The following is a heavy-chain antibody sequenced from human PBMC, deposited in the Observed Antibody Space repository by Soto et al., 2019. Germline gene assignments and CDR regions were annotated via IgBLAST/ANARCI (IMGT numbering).Heavy chain of an antibody. V-gene: IGHV3-64*01. D-gene: IGHD2-8*01. Sequence: GSLRLSCAASGFTFSSYAMHWVRQAPGKGLEYVSAISSNGGSTYYANSVKGRFTISRDNSKNTLYLQMGSLRAEDMAVYYCARGANCTNGVCYTQYYFDYWGQGTLVTVSS. CDR2: ISSNGGST. J-gene: IGHJ4*02. CDR3: ARGANCTNGVCYTQYYFDY. CDR1: GFTFSSYA.